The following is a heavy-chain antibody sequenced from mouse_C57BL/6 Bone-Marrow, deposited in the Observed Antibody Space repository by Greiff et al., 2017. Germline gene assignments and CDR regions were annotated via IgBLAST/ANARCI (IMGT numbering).Heavy chain of an antibody. CDR1: GYTFTSYW. Sequence: EVQLQQSGTVLARPGASVKMSCKTSGYTFTSYWMHWVKQSPGQGLEWIGAIYPGNGDTSYNQKFKGKAKLTAVTSAITAYMELSSLTNEDSAVYYCTRKFYYYGSSYGFAYWGQGTLVTVSA. CDR3: TRKFYYYGSSYGFAY. D-gene: IGHD1-1*01. V-gene: IGHV1-5*01. J-gene: IGHJ3*01. CDR2: IYPGNGDT.